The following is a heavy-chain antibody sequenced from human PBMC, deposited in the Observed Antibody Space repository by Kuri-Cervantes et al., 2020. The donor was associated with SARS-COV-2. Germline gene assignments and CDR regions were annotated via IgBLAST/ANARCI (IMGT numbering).Heavy chain of an antibody. CDR1: GYTLTELS. V-gene: IGHV1-24*01. Sequence: VKVSCKVSGYTLTELSMHWVRQAPGKGLEWMGGFDPEDGETIYAQKFQGRVTMTEDTSTDTAYMELSSLRSEDTAVYYCATAPKEWLFFDYWGQGTLVTVSS. D-gene: IGHD3-3*01. J-gene: IGHJ4*02. CDR3: ATAPKEWLFFDY. CDR2: FDPEDGET.